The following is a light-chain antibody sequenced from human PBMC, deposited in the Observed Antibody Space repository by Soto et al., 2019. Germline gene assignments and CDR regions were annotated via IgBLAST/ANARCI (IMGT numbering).Light chain of an antibody. CDR3: QHYSSYPLT. J-gene: IGKJ4*01. V-gene: IGKV1-5*01. CDR2: DAS. CDR1: ESINGW. Sequence: DIQMTQSPSTLSVSVGARVTITCRASESINGWLAWYQQKPGRAPRILIYDASKFEPGVPSRLSGSGSGAEYTLTISSLQPEDFATYYCQHYSSYPLTVGGGTKVEL.